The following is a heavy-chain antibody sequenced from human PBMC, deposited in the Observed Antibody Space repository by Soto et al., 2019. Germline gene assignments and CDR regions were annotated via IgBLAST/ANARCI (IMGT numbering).Heavy chain of an antibody. CDR2: IDWDDDK. D-gene: IGHD2-15*01. J-gene: IGHJ4*02. CDR1: GFSLSTSGMC. V-gene: IGHV2-70*01. CDR3: ARIGWYHHYFDY. Sequence: SGPTLVNPTQALTLTCTSSGFSLSTSGMCVSWIRQPPGKALEWLALIDWDDDKYYSTSLKTRLTISKDTSKNQVVLTMTNMDPVDTATYYCARIGWYHHYFDYWGQGTLVTVSS.